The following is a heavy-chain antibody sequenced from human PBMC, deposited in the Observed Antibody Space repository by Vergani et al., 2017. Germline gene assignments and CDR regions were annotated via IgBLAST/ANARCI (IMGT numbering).Heavy chain of an antibody. CDR2: ISGSGGST. CDR3: AISGWFPSPLDY. Sequence: EVQLLESGGGLVQPGGSLRLSCAASGFTFSSYAMSWVRQAPGKGLEWVSAISGSGGSTYYADSVKGRFTISRDNSKNTLYLQMNSLRDEDKAVYYCAISGWFPSPLDYWGQGTLVTVSS. D-gene: IGHD6-19*01. V-gene: IGHV3-23*01. J-gene: IGHJ4*02. CDR1: GFTFSSYA.